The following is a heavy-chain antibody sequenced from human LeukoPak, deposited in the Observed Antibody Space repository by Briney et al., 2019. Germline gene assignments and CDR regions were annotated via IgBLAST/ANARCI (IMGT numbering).Heavy chain of an antibody. CDR3: AKVLERITMIVVVRAAFDI. J-gene: IGHJ3*02. CDR1: GFTFSSYG. V-gene: IGHV3-23*01. Sequence: GGSLRLSCAASGFTFSSYGMSWVRQAPGKGLEWVSAISGSGGSTYYADSVKGRFTISRDNSKNTLYLQMNSLRAEDTAVYYCAKVLERITMIVVVRAAFDIWGQGTMVTVSS. D-gene: IGHD3-22*01. CDR2: ISGSGGST.